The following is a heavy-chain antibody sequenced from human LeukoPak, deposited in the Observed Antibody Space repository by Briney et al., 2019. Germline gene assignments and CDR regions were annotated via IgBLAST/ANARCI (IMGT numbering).Heavy chain of an antibody. CDR3: AREARITMVRGVNYHYYYGMDV. CDR1: GYTFTSYD. V-gene: IGHV1-8*01. D-gene: IGHD3-10*01. Sequence: ASVKVSCKASGYTFTSYDINWVRQATGQGLEWMGWMNPNSGNTGYAQKFRGRVTTTRNTSISTAYMELSSLRSEDTAVYYCAREARITMVRGVNYHYYYGMDVWGQGTTVTVSS. J-gene: IGHJ6*02. CDR2: MNPNSGNT.